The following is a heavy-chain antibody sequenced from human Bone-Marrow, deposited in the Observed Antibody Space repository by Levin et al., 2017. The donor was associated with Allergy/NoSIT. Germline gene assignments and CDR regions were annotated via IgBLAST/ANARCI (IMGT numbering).Heavy chain of an antibody. V-gene: IGHV3-30*04. CDR1: GFSLSHSA. Sequence: GESLKISCAVSGFSLSHSAMHWVRQAPGRGLEWMSLISYDGGTQYYADSVKGRFTISRDTSNNTLFLLMNSLKADDTAIYHCVRLSVVRCYFDLWGQGT. CDR2: ISYDGGTQ. CDR3: VRLSVVRCYFDL. D-gene: IGHD4-23*01. J-gene: IGHJ4*03.